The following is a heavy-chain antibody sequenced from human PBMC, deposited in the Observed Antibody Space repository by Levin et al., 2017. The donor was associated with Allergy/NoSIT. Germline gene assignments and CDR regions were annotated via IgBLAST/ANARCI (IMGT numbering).Heavy chain of an antibody. D-gene: IGHD3-10*01. Sequence: GGSLRLSCKGSGYSFTSYWIGWVRQMPGKGLEWMGIIYPGDSDTRYSPSFQGQVTISADKSISTAYLQWSSLKASDTAMYYWARSAHTYYYGSGRPGWYFDYWGQGTLVTVSS. CDR1: GYSFTSYW. J-gene: IGHJ4*02. CDR3: ARSAHTYYYGSGRPGWYFDY. CDR2: IYPGDSDT. V-gene: IGHV5-51*01.